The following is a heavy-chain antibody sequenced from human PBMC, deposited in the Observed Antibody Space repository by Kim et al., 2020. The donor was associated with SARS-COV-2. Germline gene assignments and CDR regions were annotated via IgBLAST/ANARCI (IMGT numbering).Heavy chain of an antibody. Sequence: GESLKISCKGSGYSFTSYWIGWVRQMPGKGLEWMGIIYPGDSDTRYSPSFQGQVTISADKSISTAYLQWSSLKASDTAMYYCARPALAVDTADAFDIWGQGTMVTVSS. V-gene: IGHV5-51*01. CDR2: IYPGDSDT. CDR3: ARPALAVDTADAFDI. J-gene: IGHJ3*02. D-gene: IGHD5-18*01. CDR1: GYSFTSYW.